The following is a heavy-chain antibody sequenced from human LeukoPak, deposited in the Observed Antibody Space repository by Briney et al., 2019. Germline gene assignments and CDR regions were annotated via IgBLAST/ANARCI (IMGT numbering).Heavy chain of an antibody. D-gene: IGHD3-22*01. CDR1: GGSISSYY. Sequence: SETLSLTCTVSGGSISSYYWSWIRQPPGKGLEWIGYIYYSGSTNYNPSLKSRVTISVDTSKNQFSLKLSSVTAADTAVYYCARGKATYYYDSSGYYYGAFDPWGQGTLVTVSS. CDR2: IYYSGST. V-gene: IGHV4-59*01. CDR3: ARGKATYYYDSSGYYYGAFDP. J-gene: IGHJ5*02.